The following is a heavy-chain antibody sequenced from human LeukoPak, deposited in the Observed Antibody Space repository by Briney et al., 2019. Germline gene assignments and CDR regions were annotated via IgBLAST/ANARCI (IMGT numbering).Heavy chain of an antibody. Sequence: PGGSLRLSCAASGFTFSSYAMSWVRQAPGKGLEWVSAISGSGGSTYYADSVKGRFTISRDNSKNTLYLRMNSLRAEDTAVYYCAKGMEGAVDTYFDYWGQGTLVTVSS. V-gene: IGHV3-23*01. CDR3: AKGMEGAVDTYFDY. D-gene: IGHD6-19*01. J-gene: IGHJ4*02. CDR1: GFTFSSYA. CDR2: ISGSGGST.